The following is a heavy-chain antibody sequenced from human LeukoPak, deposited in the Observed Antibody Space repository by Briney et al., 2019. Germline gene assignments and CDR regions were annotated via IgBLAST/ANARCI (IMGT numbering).Heavy chain of an antibody. Sequence: GESLKISCKGSGYSFTSYWIGWVRQMPGKGLEWMGIIYPGDSDIRYSPSFQGQVTISADKSINTAYLQWSSLKASDTALYYCARGAPKVTEVPSGYYWGQGTLVTVSS. D-gene: IGHD2-2*01. CDR2: IYPGDSDI. J-gene: IGHJ4*02. CDR1: GYSFTSYW. V-gene: IGHV5-51*01. CDR3: ARGAPKVTEVPSGYY.